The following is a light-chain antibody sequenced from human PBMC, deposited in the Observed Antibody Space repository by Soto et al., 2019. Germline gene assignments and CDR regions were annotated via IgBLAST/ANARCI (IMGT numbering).Light chain of an antibody. CDR1: QSVDSY. J-gene: IGKJ5*01. V-gene: IGKV3-11*01. CDR3: QKRSNWPIT. Sequence: EIVLTQSPASLSLSPGERATLSCRASQSVDSYLVWYQQKPGQAPRLLIFGASSRATGIPARFSGSGSGTDFTLTINSLEPEDFAVYYCQKRSNWPITFGQGKRRAIK. CDR2: GAS.